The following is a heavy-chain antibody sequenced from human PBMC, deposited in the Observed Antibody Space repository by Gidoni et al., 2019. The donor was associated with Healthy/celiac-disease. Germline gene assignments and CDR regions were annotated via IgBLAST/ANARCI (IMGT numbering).Heavy chain of an antibody. V-gene: IGHV3-11*01. J-gene: IGHJ3*02. D-gene: IGHD3-22*01. CDR3: ASYYYDSSGAPSAFDI. CDR2: ISSSGSTI. Sequence: QVQLVESGGGLVKPGGSLRISCAASGFTFSDYYMSWIRQAPGKGLGWVSYISSSGSTIYYADSVKGRFTISRDNAKNSLYLQMNSLRAEDTAVYYCASYYYDSSGAPSAFDIWGQGTMVTVSS. CDR1: GFTFSDYY.